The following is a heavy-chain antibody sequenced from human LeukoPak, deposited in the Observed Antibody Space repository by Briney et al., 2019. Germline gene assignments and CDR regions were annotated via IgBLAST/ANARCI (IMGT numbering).Heavy chain of an antibody. CDR1: GGXISSDY. CDR3: AREYYDSSGFFQY. Sequence: PSETLSLTCTVSGGXISSDYCSWIRQPPGKGREWIGGIYYSGSTNYNPSLKSRVTISVDASKNQFSLKLSSVTAADTAVYYCAREYYDSSGFFQYWGQGTLVTVSS. V-gene: IGHV4-59*01. D-gene: IGHD3-22*01. J-gene: IGHJ4*02. CDR2: IYYSGST.